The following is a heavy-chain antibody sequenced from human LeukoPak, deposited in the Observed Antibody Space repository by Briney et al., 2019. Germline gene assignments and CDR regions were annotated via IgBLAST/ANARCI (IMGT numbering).Heavy chain of an antibody. CDR1: GYTFTGYY. Sequence: EASVKVSCKASGYTFTGYYMQGVRQAPGQGLEWMGCSSPNSGGTNYAQIFQGRVNMTRDTSISTAYMELSSLRSDDTAVYYCARGYSDFDYWGQGTLVTVSS. CDR3: ARGYSDFDY. J-gene: IGHJ4*02. V-gene: IGHV1-2*02. D-gene: IGHD1-14*01. CDR2: SSPNSGGT.